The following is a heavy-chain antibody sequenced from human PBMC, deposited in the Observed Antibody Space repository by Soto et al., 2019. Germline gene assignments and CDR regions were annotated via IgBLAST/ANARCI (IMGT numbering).Heavy chain of an antibody. D-gene: IGHD3-22*01. CDR1: GGSISSGGYY. J-gene: IGHJ5*02. CDR3: ARVYYDSSGYYSEFDP. CDR2: IYYSGST. Sequence: SETLSLTCTVSGGSISSGGYYWSWIRQHPGKGLEWIGYIYYSGSTYYNPSLKSRVTISEDTSKNQFSLKLSSVTAADTAVYYCARVYYDSSGYYSEFDPWGQGTLVTVSS. V-gene: IGHV4-31*03.